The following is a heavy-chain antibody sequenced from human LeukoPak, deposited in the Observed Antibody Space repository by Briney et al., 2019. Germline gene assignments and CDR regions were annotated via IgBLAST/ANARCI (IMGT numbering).Heavy chain of an antibody. Sequence: GGSLRLSCAASGFTFSSYGMHWVRQAPGKGLEWVAFIRYDGSNKYYADSVKGRFTISRDNSKKTLYLQMNILRAEDTAVYFCAKEGAIPAASYMDVWGKGTTVTVSS. V-gene: IGHV3-30*02. CDR2: IRYDGSNK. D-gene: IGHD2-2*01. J-gene: IGHJ6*03. CDR1: GFTFSSYG. CDR3: AKEGAIPAASYMDV.